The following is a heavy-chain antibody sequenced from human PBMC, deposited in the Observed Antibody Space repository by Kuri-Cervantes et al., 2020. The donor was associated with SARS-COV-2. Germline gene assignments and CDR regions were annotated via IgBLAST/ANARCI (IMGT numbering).Heavy chain of an antibody. CDR2: INPNSGGT. D-gene: IGHD3-22*01. Sequence: ASVKVSCKASGYTFTGYCMHWVRQAPGQGLEWMGWINPNSGGTNYAQKFQGRVTMTRDTSISTAYMELSRLRSDDTAVYYCARFRITMRGFDPWGQGTLVTVSS. CDR3: ARFRITMRGFDP. CDR1: GYTFTGYC. J-gene: IGHJ5*02. V-gene: IGHV1-2*02.